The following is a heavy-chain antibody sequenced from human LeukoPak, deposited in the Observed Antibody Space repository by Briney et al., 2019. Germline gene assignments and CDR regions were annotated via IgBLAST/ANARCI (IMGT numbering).Heavy chain of an antibody. CDR3: ARDWGAYYYDISGYYPFDY. V-gene: IGHV3-48*01. CDR2: ISSSSSTI. CDR1: GFTFSSYS. J-gene: IGHJ4*02. D-gene: IGHD3-22*01. Sequence: GGSLRLSCAASGFTFSSYSMNWVRQAPGKGLEWVSYISSSSSTIYYADSVKGRFTISRDNAKNSLYLQMNSLRAEDTAVYYCARDWGAYYYDISGYYPFDYWGQGTLVTVSS.